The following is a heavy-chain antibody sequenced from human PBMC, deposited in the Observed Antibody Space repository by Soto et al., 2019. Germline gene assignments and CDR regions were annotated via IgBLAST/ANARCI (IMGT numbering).Heavy chain of an antibody. Sequence: QAQLVQSGAEMKKPGASVKVSCKATGYTFSAYTMNWVRQAPGQSLAWMGWINAGSGNTKYSQNFQGRVRITRDTSESTVYMERTGLTSEDTAVYYCARDTETLGPRANDALDIWGQGTMVTVSS. D-gene: IGHD3-3*02. J-gene: IGHJ3*02. CDR2: INAGSGNT. CDR3: ARDTETLGPRANDALDI. CDR1: GYTFSAYT. V-gene: IGHV1-3*01.